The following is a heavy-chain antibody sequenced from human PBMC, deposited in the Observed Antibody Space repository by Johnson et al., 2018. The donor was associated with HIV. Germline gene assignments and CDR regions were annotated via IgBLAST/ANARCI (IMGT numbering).Heavy chain of an antibody. J-gene: IGHJ3*01. V-gene: IGHV3-74*01. D-gene: IGHD1-26*01. CDR2: INSDGSST. CDR3: ARSRWADDAFDG. CDR1: GFTFSTNW. Sequence: EVQLVESGGDLVQPGGSLRLSCVGSGFTFSTNWMHWVRQAPGKGLVWVSRINSDGSSTSYADSVKGRFTISRDNAKNTLYLQMISLRAEDMAVYYCARSRWADDAFDGWGQGTMVTVS.